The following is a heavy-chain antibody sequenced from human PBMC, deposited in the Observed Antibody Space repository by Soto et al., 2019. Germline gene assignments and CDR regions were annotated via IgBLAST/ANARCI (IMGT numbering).Heavy chain of an antibody. Sequence: GGSLRLSCATSGFTVSSNYMSWVRQAPGKGLEWVSVIYSGGSTYYADSVKGRFTISRDNSKNTLYLQMNSLRAEDTAVYYCAREGRYCSSTSCPSYYYYYYMDVWGKGTTVTVSS. CDR3: AREGRYCSSTSCPSYYYYYYMDV. V-gene: IGHV3-66*01. CDR1: GFTVSSNY. J-gene: IGHJ6*03. D-gene: IGHD2-2*01. CDR2: IYSGGST.